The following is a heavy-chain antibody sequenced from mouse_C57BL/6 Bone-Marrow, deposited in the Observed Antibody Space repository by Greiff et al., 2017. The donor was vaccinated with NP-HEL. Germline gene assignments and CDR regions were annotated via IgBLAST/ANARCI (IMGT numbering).Heavy chain of an antibody. CDR1: GYTFTSYG. CDR3: ARFSFAY. CDR2: IYPRSGNT. V-gene: IGHV1-81*01. J-gene: IGHJ3*01. Sequence: QAQLQQSGAELARPGASVKLSCKASGYTFTSYGISWVKQRTGQGLEWIGEIYPRSGNTYYNEKFKGKATLTADKSSSTAYMELRSLTSEDSAVYFCARFSFAYWGQGTLVTVSA.